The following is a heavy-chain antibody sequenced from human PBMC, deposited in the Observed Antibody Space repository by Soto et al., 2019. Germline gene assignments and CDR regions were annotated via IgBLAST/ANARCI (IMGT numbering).Heavy chain of an antibody. V-gene: IGHV3-21*01. Sequence: GGSLRLSCAASGFTFSSYSMNWVRQAPGKGLEWVSSISSSSSYIYYADSVKGRFTISRDNAKNSLYLQMNSLRAEDTAVYYCARDHSSSWYRAFDIWGQGTMVTVSS. CDR1: GFTFSSYS. J-gene: IGHJ3*02. D-gene: IGHD6-13*01. CDR3: ARDHSSSWYRAFDI. CDR2: ISSSSSYI.